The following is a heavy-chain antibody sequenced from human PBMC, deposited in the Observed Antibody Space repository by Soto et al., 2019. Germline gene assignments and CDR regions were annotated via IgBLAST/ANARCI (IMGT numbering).Heavy chain of an antibody. V-gene: IGHV4-34*01. CDR3: ARGSGNYDFWSGYYF. J-gene: IGHJ4*02. Sequence: QVQLQQWGAGLLKPSETLSLTCAVYGGSFSGYYWSWIRQPPGKGLEWIGEINHSGSTNYNPSLKSRVTISVDPSKNQFSLMLSSVTAADTAVYYCARGSGNYDFWSGYYFWGQGTLVTVSS. CDR1: GGSFSGYY. D-gene: IGHD3-3*01. CDR2: INHSGST.